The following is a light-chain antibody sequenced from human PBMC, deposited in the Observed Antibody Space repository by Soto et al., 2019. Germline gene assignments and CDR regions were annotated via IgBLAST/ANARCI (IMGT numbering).Light chain of an antibody. V-gene: IGLV2-14*03. J-gene: IGLJ1*01. CDR2: DVS. Sequence: QSALTQPASVSGSPGQSITISCTGTSSDVGGYNYVSWYQQHPGKAPKLMIYDVSYRPSGVSDRFSGSKSGNTASLTISGLQAEDEVDYYCSSYTSSSLYVFGTGTKVTVL. CDR3: SSYTSSSLYV. CDR1: SSDVGGYNY.